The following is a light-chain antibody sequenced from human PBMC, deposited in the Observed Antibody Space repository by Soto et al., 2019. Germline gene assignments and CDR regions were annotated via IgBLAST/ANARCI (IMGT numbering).Light chain of an antibody. J-gene: IGLJ1*01. CDR1: SSDVGGYNY. V-gene: IGLV2-14*01. Sequence: QSVLTQPASVSGSPGQSITISCTGTSSDVGGYNYVSWYQQHPGKAPKLMIYDVSNRPSGVPNRFSGSKSGNTASLTISGLQAEDEADYYCSSYTSSSTRVFGTGTRSPS. CDR3: SSYTSSSTRV. CDR2: DVS.